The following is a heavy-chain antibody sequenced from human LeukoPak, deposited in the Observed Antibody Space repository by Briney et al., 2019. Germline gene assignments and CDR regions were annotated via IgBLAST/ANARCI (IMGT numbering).Heavy chain of an antibody. V-gene: IGHV4-59*01. CDR1: GGSISSYY. Sequence: SETLSLTCTVSGGSISSYYWSWIRQPPGKGLEWIGYTYYSGSTNYNPSLKSRVTISVDTSKNQFSLKLSSVTAADTAVYYCAREKYCSSTSCYGANWFDPWGQGTLVTVSS. CDR3: AREKYCSSTSCYGANWFDP. D-gene: IGHD2-2*01. J-gene: IGHJ5*02. CDR2: TYYSGST.